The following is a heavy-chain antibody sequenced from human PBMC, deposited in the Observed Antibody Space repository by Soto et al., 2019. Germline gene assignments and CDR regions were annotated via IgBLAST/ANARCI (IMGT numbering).Heavy chain of an antibody. D-gene: IGHD3-22*01. Sequence: QVQLVESGGGVVQPGRSLRLSCAASGFTFSSYAMHWVRQAPGKGLEWVAVISYDGSNKYYADSVKGRFTISRDNSKNTLNLQMNSLRAEDTAVYYCARVQHRITMIVEDAFDIWGQGTMVTVSS. V-gene: IGHV3-30-3*01. CDR2: ISYDGSNK. CDR1: GFTFSSYA. J-gene: IGHJ3*02. CDR3: ARVQHRITMIVEDAFDI.